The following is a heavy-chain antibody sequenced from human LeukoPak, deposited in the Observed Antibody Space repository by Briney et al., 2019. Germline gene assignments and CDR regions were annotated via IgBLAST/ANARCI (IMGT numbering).Heavy chain of an antibody. D-gene: IGHD1-26*01. CDR1: GFTFDDYT. J-gene: IGHJ4*02. V-gene: IGHV3-43*01. CDR2: FSWDGVTT. CDR3: AKGGGGSEMDY. Sequence: QAGGSLRLSCAATGFTFDDYTMHWVRQPPGKGLEWVSLFSWDGVTTYYADSVKGRFTISRGSGKNSLYLQMNSLTTEDTAFYYCAKGGGGSEMDYWGQGTLVTVSS.